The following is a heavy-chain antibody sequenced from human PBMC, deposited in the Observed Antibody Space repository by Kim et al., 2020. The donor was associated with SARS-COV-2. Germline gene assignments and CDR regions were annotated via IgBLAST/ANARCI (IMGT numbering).Heavy chain of an antibody. D-gene: IGHD3-9*01. Sequence: ASVKVSCKASGYTFTSYAMHWVRQAPGQRLEWMGWINAGNGNTKYSQKFQGRVTITRDTSASTAYMELSSLRSEDTAVYYCARDPLRYFDWLPTMEFDYWGQGTLVTVSS. J-gene: IGHJ4*02. CDR2: INAGNGNT. CDR3: ARDPLRYFDWLPTMEFDY. CDR1: GYTFTSYA. V-gene: IGHV1-3*01.